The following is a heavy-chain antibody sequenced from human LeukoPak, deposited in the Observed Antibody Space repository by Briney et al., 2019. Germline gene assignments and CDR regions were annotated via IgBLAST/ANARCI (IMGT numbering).Heavy chain of an antibody. Sequence: GGSLRLSCAASGFIFNHHAMHWVRQAPGKGLEWVAVIWNDGSDKYYADSVKGRFTVSRDNSRNTLYLQMDSLRAEDTGVYYCAKDAQRGFDYSNSLQHWGPGTLVTVSS. CDR3: AKDAQRGFDYSNSLQH. D-gene: IGHD4-11*01. CDR1: GFIFNHHA. V-gene: IGHV3-33*06. J-gene: IGHJ1*01. CDR2: IWNDGSDK.